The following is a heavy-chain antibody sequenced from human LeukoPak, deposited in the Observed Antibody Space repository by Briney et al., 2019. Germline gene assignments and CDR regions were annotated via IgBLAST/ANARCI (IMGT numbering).Heavy chain of an antibody. V-gene: IGHV4-34*01. D-gene: IGHD2-2*01. CDR3: ARGRGYCSSTSCYGTGYYYYYGMDV. CDR2: INHSGST. J-gene: IGHJ6*04. Sequence: PSETLSLTCAVYGGSFSGHYGSWMRQPPGKGLEWIGEINHSGSTNYNPSLKSRVTISVDTSKNQFSLKLSSVTAADTAVYYCARGRGYCSSTSCYGTGYYYYYGMDVWGKGTTVTVSS. CDR1: GGSFSGHY.